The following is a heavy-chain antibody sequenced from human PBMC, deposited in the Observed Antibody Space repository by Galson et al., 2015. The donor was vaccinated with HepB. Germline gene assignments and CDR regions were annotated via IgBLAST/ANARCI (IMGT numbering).Heavy chain of an antibody. CDR1: GFTFDDYA. Sequence: SLRLSCAASGFTFDDYAMHWVRQAPGKGLEWVSGISWNSGSIGYADSVKGRFTISRDNAKNSLYLQMNSLRAEDTALYFCAKGTGNSGWTPGGYWGQGTLVTVSS. V-gene: IGHV3-9*01. CDR2: ISWNSGSI. D-gene: IGHD6-19*01. J-gene: IGHJ4*02. CDR3: AKGTGNSGWTPGGY.